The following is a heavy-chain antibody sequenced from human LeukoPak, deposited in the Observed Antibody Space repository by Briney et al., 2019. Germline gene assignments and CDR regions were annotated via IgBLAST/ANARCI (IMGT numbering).Heavy chain of an antibody. D-gene: IGHD3-22*01. Sequence: PGGSLRLSCAASGFTFSRYWMNWVRQAPGKGLEWVANIKQDGSEKYYVDSVKGQFTISRDNAKNSLYLQMNSLRGEETAVYYCAREHYDSSDSELGLDHWGQGTLVTVSS. J-gene: IGHJ4*02. CDR3: AREHYDSSDSELGLDH. V-gene: IGHV3-7*01. CDR1: GFTFSRYW. CDR2: IKQDGSEK.